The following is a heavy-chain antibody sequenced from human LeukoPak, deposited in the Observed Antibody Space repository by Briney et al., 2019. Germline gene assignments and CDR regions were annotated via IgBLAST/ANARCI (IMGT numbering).Heavy chain of an antibody. Sequence: KPSETLSLTCTVSGGSISSYYWSWIRQPPGKGLEWIGYIYYSGSTNYNPSLKSRVTISVDTSKNQFSLKLSSVTAADTAVYYCARSKDILTGYCFDYWGQGTLVTVSS. CDR3: ARSKDILTGYCFDY. CDR2: IYYSGST. CDR1: GGSISSYY. J-gene: IGHJ4*02. D-gene: IGHD3-9*01. V-gene: IGHV4-59*01.